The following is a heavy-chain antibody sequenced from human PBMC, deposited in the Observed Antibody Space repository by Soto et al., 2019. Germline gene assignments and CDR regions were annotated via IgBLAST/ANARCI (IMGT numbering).Heavy chain of an antibody. Sequence: PSETLSLTCSVSGGSISSKSYSWGWIRQPPGKGLEWIGTFYYSENTYYNPSLKSRVTISVDTSKNQFSLKLSSVTAADTAVYYCAKLAGYCSGNSSHGDYAMDVWGQGTTVTVSS. CDR3: AKLAGYCSGNSSHGDYAMDV. V-gene: IGHV4-39*01. D-gene: IGHD2-2*01. CDR2: FYYSENT. CDR1: GGSISSKSYS. J-gene: IGHJ6*02.